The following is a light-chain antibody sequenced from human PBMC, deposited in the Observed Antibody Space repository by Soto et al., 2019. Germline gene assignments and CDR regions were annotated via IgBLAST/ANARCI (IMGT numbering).Light chain of an antibody. Sequence: QSALTQPPSASGSPGQSVTISCTGTSSDVGGYNSVSWYQHHSGKAPKLMIYEVSKRPSGVPDRFSGSKSGNTASLTVSGLQAEDEADYYCSSYAGSNNYVFGTGTKLTVL. CDR1: SSDVGGYNS. CDR3: SSYAGSNNYV. CDR2: EVS. J-gene: IGLJ1*01. V-gene: IGLV2-8*01.